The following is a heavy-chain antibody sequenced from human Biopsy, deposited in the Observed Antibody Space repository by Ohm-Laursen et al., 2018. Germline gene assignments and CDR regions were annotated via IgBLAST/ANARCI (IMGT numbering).Heavy chain of an antibody. D-gene: IGHD6-13*01. CDR1: GFPLSARGMC. Sequence: PTQTLTLTCSFSGFPLSARGMCVSWIRQAPGKALEWLARVDWDDYKDYSASLQTKLSISKDTSNDQVVLTVNNVDPADTATYYCARTPILIVSAGLVYQHRRHLQGMDVWGQGIAVTVS. J-gene: IGHJ6*02. CDR3: ARTPILIVSAGLVYQHRRHLQGMDV. CDR2: VDWDDYK. V-gene: IGHV2-70*11.